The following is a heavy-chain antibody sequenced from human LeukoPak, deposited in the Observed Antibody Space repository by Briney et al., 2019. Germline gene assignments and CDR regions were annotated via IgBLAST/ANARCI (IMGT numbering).Heavy chain of an antibody. CDR1: GSTLSNYG. CDR3: ARDYDSSFGYYYYGMDV. Sequence: AGSLRLSCAVSGSTLSNYGMSWVRQAPGRGLELVSVIGVSCGGTKYADPSKGRCTISRDNSTHPLYLQINSLRAEEPPVYYCARDYDSSFGYYYYGMDVWGQGTTVTVSS. D-gene: IGHD3-22*01. V-gene: IGHV3-23*01. CDR2: IGVSCGGT. J-gene: IGHJ6*02.